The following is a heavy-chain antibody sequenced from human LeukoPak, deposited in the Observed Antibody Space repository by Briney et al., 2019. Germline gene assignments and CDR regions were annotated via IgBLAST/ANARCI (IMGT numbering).Heavy chain of an antibody. CDR2: IYSTGST. CDR3: ARDGVYNSSWSAFDI. CDR1: GGSISSGGYY. J-gene: IGHJ3*02. D-gene: IGHD6-13*01. V-gene: IGHV4-61*02. Sequence: PSEALSLTCTVSGGSISSGGYYWSWIRQPAGKGLEYIGRIYSTGSTNYNPSLRSRVTISVDTSKNHFSLKLSSVTAADTAVYYCARDGVYNSSWSAFDIWGQGTMVTVSS.